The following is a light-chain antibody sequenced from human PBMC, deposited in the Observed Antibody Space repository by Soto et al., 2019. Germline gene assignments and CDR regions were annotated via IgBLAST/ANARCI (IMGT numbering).Light chain of an antibody. CDR3: TSYTSSSTQV. V-gene: IGLV2-14*01. CDR1: SSDVGGYDY. J-gene: IGLJ1*01. CDR2: EVT. Sequence: QSALTQLASVSGSPGQSITISCTGASSDVGGYDYVSWYQQHPGTAPRLIIFEVTNRPSGVSNRFSGSKSGNTASLTISGLQAEDEADYYCTSYTSSSTQVFGTGTKVTVL.